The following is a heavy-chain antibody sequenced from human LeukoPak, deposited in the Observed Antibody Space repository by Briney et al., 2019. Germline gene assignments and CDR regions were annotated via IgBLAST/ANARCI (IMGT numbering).Heavy chain of an antibody. D-gene: IGHD6-13*01. J-gene: IGHJ6*02. CDR1: GFSLSTSGVG. CDR2: IYWNDDE. CDR3: AHCSSSFLGHYYFDMDV. V-gene: IGHV2-5*01. Sequence: ESGPTLVKPTQTLTPTCSFSGFSLSTSGVGVGWIRQPPGKALEWLALIYWNDDERYSPSLKSRLTITKDTSKNQVVLTMTNMDPVDTATYYCAHCSSSFLGHYYFDMDVWGQGTTVTVSS.